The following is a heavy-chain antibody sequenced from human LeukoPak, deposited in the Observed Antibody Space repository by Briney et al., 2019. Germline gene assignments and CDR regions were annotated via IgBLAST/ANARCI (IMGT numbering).Heavy chain of an antibody. V-gene: IGHV3-23*01. D-gene: IGHD2-15*01. Sequence: GSLSLSCAASGFTFSSFAMSWVRQAPGKGLEWVSAISCSSGSTYYADYVKGRFTISRDNSKNTLYLQMNSLRAEDTAVYYCAKLLGYCSGGSCSGTLDYWGQGTLVTVSS. CDR3: AKLLGYCSGGSCSGTLDY. J-gene: IGHJ4*02. CDR2: ISCSSGST. CDR1: GFTFSSFA.